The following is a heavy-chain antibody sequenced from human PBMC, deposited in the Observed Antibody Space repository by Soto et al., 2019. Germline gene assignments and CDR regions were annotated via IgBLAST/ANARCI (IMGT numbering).Heavy chain of an antibody. D-gene: IGHD2-2*01. J-gene: IGHJ5*02. V-gene: IGHV4-30-2*01. CDR1: GAPITWGDYS. Sequence: SETLSLTCAISGAPITWGDYSRNWIRQPPGKGLEWIGYIFHGGSTYYNPSLRSRVTISVDRSRTQFSLKMRSVTAADTAVYYCARGRVVVPAAVMFNCLDPRGQGALVTV. CDR2: IFHGGST. CDR3: ARGRVVVPAAVMFNCLDP.